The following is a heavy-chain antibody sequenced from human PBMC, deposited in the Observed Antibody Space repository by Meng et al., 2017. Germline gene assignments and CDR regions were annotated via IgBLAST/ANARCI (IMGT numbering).Heavy chain of an antibody. V-gene: IGHV3-48*03. Sequence: GGSLRLSCAASGFTFSSYEMNWVRQAPGKGLEWVSYISSSGSTIYYADSMKGRFTISRDNAKNSLYLQMNSLRAEDTAVYYCARVERIAAAGYYYYYYGMDVWGQGTTVTVSS. D-gene: IGHD6-13*01. CDR3: ARVERIAAAGYYYYYYGMDV. CDR1: GFTFSSYE. CDR2: ISSSGSTI. J-gene: IGHJ6*02.